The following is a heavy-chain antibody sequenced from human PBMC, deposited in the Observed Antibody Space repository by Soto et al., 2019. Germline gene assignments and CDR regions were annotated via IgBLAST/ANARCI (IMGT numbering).Heavy chain of an antibody. D-gene: IGHD6-13*01. V-gene: IGHV1-46*01. CDR2: INPSGGST. J-gene: IGHJ4*02. CDR1: GYTFTSYY. CDR3: ASNLAAADY. Sequence: ASVKVSCKASGYTFTSYYIHWVRQAPGQGLEWVAIINPSGGSTNYAQKFQGRITVTRDTSTSTVYMELSSLRSEDTAVYYCASNLAAADYWGQGTLVTVSS.